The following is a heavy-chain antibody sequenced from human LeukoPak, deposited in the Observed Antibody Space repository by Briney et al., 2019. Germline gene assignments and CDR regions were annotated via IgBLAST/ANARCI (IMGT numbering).Heavy chain of an antibody. J-gene: IGHJ4*02. D-gene: IGHD5-18*01. CDR3: ARDFSYGSGFDY. Sequence: GGSLRLSCAASGFSISSYALHWVRQAPGKGLQYVSGISDGGSIDYANSVKGRFTISRDNSKNTLYLQMGSLRPEDMAVYYCARDFSYGSGFDYWGQGILVTVSS. V-gene: IGHV3-64*01. CDR2: ISDGGSI. CDR1: GFSISSYA.